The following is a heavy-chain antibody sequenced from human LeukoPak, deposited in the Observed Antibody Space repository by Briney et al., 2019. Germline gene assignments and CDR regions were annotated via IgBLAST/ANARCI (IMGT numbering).Heavy chain of an antibody. J-gene: IGHJ6*02. D-gene: IGHD6-19*01. CDR1: GGSTYSGGSS. CDR3: ARGLYQYSSGWAPPSYYYYGMDV. Sequence: ASQTLSLTCTVSGGSTYSGGSSWSWIRQPPGKGLEWIGEINHSGSTNYNPSLKSRVTISVDTSKNQFSLKLSSVTAADTAVYYCARGLYQYSSGWAPPSYYYYGMDVWGQGTTVTVSS. V-gene: IGHV4-30-2*01. CDR2: INHSGST.